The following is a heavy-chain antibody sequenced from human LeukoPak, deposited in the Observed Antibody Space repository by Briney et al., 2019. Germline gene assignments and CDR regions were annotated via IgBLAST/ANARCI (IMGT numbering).Heavy chain of an antibody. CDR2: ISGSGGST. J-gene: IGHJ4*02. D-gene: IGHD6-19*01. Sequence: GSLRLSCVASGFTFSSYAMSWVRQAPGKGLEWVSAISGSGGSTYYADSVKGRFTISRDNSKNTLYLQMNSLRAEDTAVYYCAKDLGKQWLVIDYWGQGTLVTVSS. CDR3: AKDLGKQWLVIDY. CDR1: GFTFSSYA. V-gene: IGHV3-23*01.